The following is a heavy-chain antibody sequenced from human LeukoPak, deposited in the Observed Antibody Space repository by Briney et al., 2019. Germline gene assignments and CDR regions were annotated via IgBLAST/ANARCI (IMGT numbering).Heavy chain of an antibody. V-gene: IGHV4-59*08. CDR1: GGSISTYY. CDR2: IYYSGST. CDR3: ARSANSAYNYVGY. D-gene: IGHD3-16*01. Sequence: PSETLSLTCSVSGGSISTYYWSWIRQPPGKGLEWIGYIYYSGSTSYNPSLKSRVTISVDTSKNQFSQKLSSVTAADTAVYYCARSANSAYNYVGYWGQGTLVTVSS. J-gene: IGHJ4*02.